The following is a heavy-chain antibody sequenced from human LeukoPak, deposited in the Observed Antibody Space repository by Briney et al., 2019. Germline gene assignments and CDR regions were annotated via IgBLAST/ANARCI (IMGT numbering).Heavy chain of an antibody. CDR1: GGSFSGYY. Sequence: PSETLSLTCAVYGGSFSGYYWSWIRQPPGKGLEWIGEINHSGSTNYNPSLKSRVTISVDTSKNQFSLKLSSVTAADTAVYYCGRASTVTTYNWFDPWGQGTLVTVSS. CDR3: GRASTVTTYNWFDP. CDR2: INHSGST. V-gene: IGHV4-34*01. D-gene: IGHD4-17*01. J-gene: IGHJ5*02.